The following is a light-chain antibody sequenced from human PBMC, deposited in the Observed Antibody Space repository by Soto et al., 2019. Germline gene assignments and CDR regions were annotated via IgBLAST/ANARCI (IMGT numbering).Light chain of an antibody. V-gene: IGKV1-9*01. CDR1: QGMSTS. CDR2: SAS. CDR3: QQLNGYQLA. Sequence: DIQLTQSPSFLYASVGDTVTITCRASQGMSTSLAWYQQKPGKVPKLLIRSASTLQSGVQPRFSGGGSGTEFTLTISTLQPDGSGIYYCQQLNGYQLAFGGGTNVDIK. J-gene: IGKJ4*01.